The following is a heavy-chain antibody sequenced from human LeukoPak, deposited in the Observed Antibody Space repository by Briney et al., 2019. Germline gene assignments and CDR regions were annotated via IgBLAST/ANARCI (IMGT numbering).Heavy chain of an antibody. D-gene: IGHD5-12*01. J-gene: IGHJ4*02. CDR2: ISSSSSYI. CDR1: GFTFSSYS. V-gene: IGHV3-21*01. CDR3: ARARSSRNGYII. Sequence: GGSLRLSCAASGFTFSSYSMNWVRQAPGKGLEWVSSISSSSSYIYYADSVKGRFTISRDNAKNSLYLQMNSLRAEDMAVYYCARARSSRNGYIIWGQGTLVTVSS.